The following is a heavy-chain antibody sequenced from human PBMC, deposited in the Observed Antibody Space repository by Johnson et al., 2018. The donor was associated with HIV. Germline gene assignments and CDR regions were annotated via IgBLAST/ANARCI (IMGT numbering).Heavy chain of an antibody. J-gene: IGHJ3*02. V-gene: IGHV3-30*04. CDR1: RFTFSSYA. CDR2: ISYDGSNK. CDR3: ARDFSYYYDIGHAFDI. Sequence: QVQLVESGGGVVQPGRSLRLSCAASRFTFSSYAMHWVRQAPGKGLEWVAVISYDGSNKYYADSVKGRFTISRDNSKNRLYLQMNSLRAEDTAIYYCARDFSYYYDIGHAFDIWGQGTMVTVSS. D-gene: IGHD3-22*01.